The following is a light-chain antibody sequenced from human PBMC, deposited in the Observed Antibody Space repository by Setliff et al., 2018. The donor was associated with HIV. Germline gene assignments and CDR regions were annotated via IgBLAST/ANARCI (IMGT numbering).Light chain of an antibody. CDR1: NNDIGANNL. CDR3: CSYAGTSTSSYI. CDR2: EVT. Sequence: QSALTQPASVSGSPGQSITISYNGTNNDIGANNLVSWYQQHPGKAPQLIIYEVTKRPSGESSRFSGSKSGNTASLTISGLQAEDEADYYCCSYAGTSTSSYIFGTGTKVTVL. V-gene: IGLV2-23*02. J-gene: IGLJ1*01.